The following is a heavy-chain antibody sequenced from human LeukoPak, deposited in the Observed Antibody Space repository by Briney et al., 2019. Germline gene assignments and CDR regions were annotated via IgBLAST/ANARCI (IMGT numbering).Heavy chain of an antibody. D-gene: IGHD6-19*01. CDR2: IYSGGST. Sequence: GGSLRLSCAVSGFTVSDNYMNWVRQAPGKGLEWVSVIYSGGSTYYADSVKGRFTISRDNSKNTLYLQMNSLRAEDTAVYYCAKAYSSGWWENWYFDLWGRGTLVTVSS. CDR3: AKAYSSGWWENWYFDL. V-gene: IGHV3-53*01. CDR1: GFTVSDNY. J-gene: IGHJ2*01.